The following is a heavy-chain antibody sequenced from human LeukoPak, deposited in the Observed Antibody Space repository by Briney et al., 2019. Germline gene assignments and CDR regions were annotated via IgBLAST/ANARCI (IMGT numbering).Heavy chain of an antibody. D-gene: IGHD3-22*01. CDR3: ARDAGYDSSGSPLDY. Sequence: PSETLSLTCTVSGGSISSSSYYWGWIRQPPGKGLEWIGSIYYSGSTYYNPSLKSRVTISVDTSKNQFSLKLSSVTAADTAVYYCARDAGYDSSGSPLDYWGQGTPVTVSS. CDR1: GGSISSSSYY. J-gene: IGHJ4*02. V-gene: IGHV4-39*07. CDR2: IYYSGST.